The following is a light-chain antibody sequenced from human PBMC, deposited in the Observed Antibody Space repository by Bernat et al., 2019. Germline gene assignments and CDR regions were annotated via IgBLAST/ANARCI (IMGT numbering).Light chain of an antibody. CDR3: MQGIHWPWG. J-gene: IGKJ1*01. Sequence: DVVMTQSPLSLPVTLGQPASISCRSSQSLVHRDGNTYLNWFQQRPGQSPRRLIYKVSNRDSGVPDRFGGSGSGTDFTLKISRVEAEDVAVYYCMQGIHWPWGFGQGTKVEIK. V-gene: IGKV2-30*02. CDR2: KVS. CDR1: QSLVHRDGNTY.